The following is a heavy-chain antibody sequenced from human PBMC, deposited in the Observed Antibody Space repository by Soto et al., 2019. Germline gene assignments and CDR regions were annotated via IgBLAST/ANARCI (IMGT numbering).Heavy chain of an antibody. CDR2: IIPIFGTA. Sequence: SVKVSCKASGGTFSSYAISWVRQAPGQGLEWMGGIIPIFGTANYAQKFQGRVTITADKSTSTAYMELSSLRFEDTAVYYCARGRDGYNWDAFDIWGQGTMVTVSS. V-gene: IGHV1-69*06. D-gene: IGHD5-12*01. J-gene: IGHJ3*02. CDR3: ARGRDGYNWDAFDI. CDR1: GGTFSSYA.